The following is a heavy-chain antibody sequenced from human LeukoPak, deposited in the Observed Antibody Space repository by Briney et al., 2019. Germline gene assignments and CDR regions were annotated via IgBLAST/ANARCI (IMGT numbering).Heavy chain of an antibody. D-gene: IGHD2-21*02. V-gene: IGHV4-31*11. J-gene: IGHJ6*03. Sequence: SETLSLTCAGYGGSFSGYYWSWIRQHPGKGREWIVYIFYSGSTSYNPSLKSRVTISVDTSKDQFSLKLSSVTAADTAVYYCARETAIYYFMGVWGKGTTVTVSS. CDR1: GGSFSGYY. CDR2: IFYSGST. CDR3: ARETAIYYFMGV.